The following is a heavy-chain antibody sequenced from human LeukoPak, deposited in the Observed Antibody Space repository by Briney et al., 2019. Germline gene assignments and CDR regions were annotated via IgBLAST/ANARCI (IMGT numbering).Heavy chain of an antibody. J-gene: IGHJ4*02. Sequence: PSETLSLTCTVSGGPISSSSYYWGWIRQPPGKGLEWIGSIYYSGSTYYNPSLKSRVTISVDTSKNQSSLKLSSVTAADTAVYYCARQQWLVGYYFDYWGQGTLVTVSS. CDR1: GGPISSSSYY. V-gene: IGHV4-39*01. CDR3: ARQQWLVGYYFDY. CDR2: IYYSGST. D-gene: IGHD6-19*01.